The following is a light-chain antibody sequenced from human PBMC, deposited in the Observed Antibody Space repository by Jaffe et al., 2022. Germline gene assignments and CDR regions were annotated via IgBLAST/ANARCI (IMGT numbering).Light chain of an antibody. CDR2: QDN. CDR3: QAWDSSTSV. Sequence: SYELTQPPSVSVSPGQTASITCSGDKLGDKYACWYQQKPGQSPVLVIYQDNKRPSGIPERFSGSNSGNTATLTISGTQAMDEADYYCQAWDSSTSVFGTGTKVTVL. CDR1: KLGDKY. J-gene: IGLJ1*01. V-gene: IGLV3-1*01.